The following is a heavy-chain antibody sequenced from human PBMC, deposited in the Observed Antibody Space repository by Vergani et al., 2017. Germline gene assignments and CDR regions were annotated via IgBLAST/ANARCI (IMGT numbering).Heavy chain of an antibody. J-gene: IGHJ6*03. D-gene: IGHD3-22*01. Sequence: QVQLVESGGGLVKPGGSLRLSCAASGFTFSDYYMSWIRQAPGKGLEWVSYISSSGSTIYYADSVKGRFTISRDKAKNSLYLQMNSLRAEDTAVYYCAGRPYYYDSSGYYTYYYYMDVWGKGTTVTVSS. V-gene: IGHV3-11*01. CDR2: ISSSGSTI. CDR3: AGRPYYYDSSGYYTYYYYMDV. CDR1: GFTFSDYY.